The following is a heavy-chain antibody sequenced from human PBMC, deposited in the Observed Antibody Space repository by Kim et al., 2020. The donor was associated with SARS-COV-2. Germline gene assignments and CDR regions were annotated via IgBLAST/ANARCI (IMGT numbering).Heavy chain of an antibody. D-gene: IGHD3-22*01. V-gene: IGHV4-39*01. CDR3: ARRDYDSSGYQPYGMDV. CDR1: GGSISSSSYY. J-gene: IGHJ6*02. CDR2: IYYSGST. Sequence: SETLSLTCTVSGGSISSSSYYWTWIRQRPGKGLEWIGSIYYSGSTYYNPSLKSRVTISVDTSENQFSLKLSSVTAADTAVYYCARRDYDSSGYQPYGMDVWGQGTTVTVSS.